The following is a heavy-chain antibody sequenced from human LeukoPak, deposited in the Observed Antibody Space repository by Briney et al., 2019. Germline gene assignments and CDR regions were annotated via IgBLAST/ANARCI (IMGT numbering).Heavy chain of an antibody. V-gene: IGHV3-21*01. J-gene: IGHJ4*02. Sequence: GGSLRLSCAASGFTFSSYSMNWVRQAPGKGLEWVSSISSSSSYIYYADSVKGRFTISRDNAKNSLYLQMNSLRAEDTAVYYCARVPIVVVPAATNYFDYWGQGTLVTVSS. CDR2: ISSSSSYI. CDR3: ARVPIVVVPAATNYFDY. D-gene: IGHD2-2*01. CDR1: GFTFSSYS.